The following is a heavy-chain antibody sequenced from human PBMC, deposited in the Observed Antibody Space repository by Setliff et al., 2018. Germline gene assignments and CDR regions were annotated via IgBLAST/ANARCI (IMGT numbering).Heavy chain of an antibody. CDR1: GFTFSKYW. Sequence: LRLSCAASGFTFSKYWMSWVRQAPGKGPEWVANIKEDGSEKYYVDSVKGRFSISRDNAKNSLYLEMNSLRDDDTAVYYCAREPRDKPEDIWGQGTMVTVSS. CDR2: IKEDGSEK. V-gene: IGHV3-7*03. CDR3: AREPRDKPEDI. J-gene: IGHJ3*02.